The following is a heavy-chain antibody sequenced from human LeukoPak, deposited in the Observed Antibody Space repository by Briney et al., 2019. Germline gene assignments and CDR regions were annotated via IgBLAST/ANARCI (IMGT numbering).Heavy chain of an antibody. Sequence: PSETLSLTCAVYGGSFSTYYWSWIRQSPGKGLEWIAEINHRGGTNYNPSVKSRVTISVDTSKNQFSLRLISLTAADTAVYYCARGPTISETGYFDYWGQGTLVTVS. CDR2: INHRGGT. CDR1: GGSFSTYY. J-gene: IGHJ4*03. CDR3: ARGPTISETGYFDY. D-gene: IGHD1-1*01. V-gene: IGHV4-34*01.